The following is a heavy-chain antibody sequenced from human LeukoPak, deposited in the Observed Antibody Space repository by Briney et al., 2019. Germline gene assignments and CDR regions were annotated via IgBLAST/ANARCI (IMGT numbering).Heavy chain of an antibody. CDR1: GGSISSGGYY. D-gene: IGHD2-2*01. J-gene: IGHJ5*02. CDR2: IYYSGST. V-gene: IGHV4-30-4*08. CDR3: ARTLDLVNWFDP. Sequence: SQTLSLTCTVSGGSISSGGYYWSWIRQPPGKGLEWIGYIYYSGSTYYNPSLKSRVTISVDTSKNQFSLKLSSVTAADTAVYYCARTLDLVNWFDPWGQGTLVTVSS.